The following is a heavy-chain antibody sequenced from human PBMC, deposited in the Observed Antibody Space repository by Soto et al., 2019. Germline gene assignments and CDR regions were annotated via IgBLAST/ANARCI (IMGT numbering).Heavy chain of an antibody. CDR3: AREIVTAGGNNYFDP. Sequence: TLSLTCGVSGGTVASSHWWSWVRQSPGGGLEWIGNVYHTGDTNFNPSLQSRVTISVDKSNNQFSLRLNSLTAADTAVYFCAREIVTAGGNNYFDPWGPGTLVTVSS. J-gene: IGHJ5*02. V-gene: IGHV4-4*01. CDR2: VYHTGDT. CDR1: GGTVASSHW. D-gene: IGHD2-21*02.